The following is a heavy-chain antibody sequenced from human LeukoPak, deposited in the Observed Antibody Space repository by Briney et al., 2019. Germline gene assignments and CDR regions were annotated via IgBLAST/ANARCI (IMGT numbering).Heavy chain of an antibody. V-gene: IGHV5-51*01. J-gene: IGHJ4*02. CDR1: GYSFTSYW. D-gene: IGHD4-23*01. CDR2: IYPGDSDT. Sequence: GASVKVSCNASGYSFTSYWIGWVRQMPGKGLEWMGIIYPGDSDTRYSPSFQGQVTISADKSISTAYLQWSSLKASDTAMYYCATRSTVVADFDYWGQGTLVTVSS. CDR3: ATRSTVVADFDY.